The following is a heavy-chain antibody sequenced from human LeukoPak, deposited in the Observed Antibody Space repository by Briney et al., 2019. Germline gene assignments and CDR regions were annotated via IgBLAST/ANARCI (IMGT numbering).Heavy chain of an antibody. CDR3: AREASGSLLSTDYMDV. D-gene: IGHD1-26*01. V-gene: IGHV3-21*01. Sequence: GGSLRLSCAASGLTFSSYSMNWVRQAPGKGLEWVSSISSSSSYIYYADSVKGRFTISRDNAKNSLYLQMNSLRAEDTAVYYCAREASGSLLSTDYMDVWGKGTTVTVSS. CDR1: GLTFSSYS. CDR2: ISSSSSYI. J-gene: IGHJ6*03.